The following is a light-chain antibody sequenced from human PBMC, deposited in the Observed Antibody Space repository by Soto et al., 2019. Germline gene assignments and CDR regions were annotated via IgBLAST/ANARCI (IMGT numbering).Light chain of an antibody. CDR1: QSISSW. CDR3: QQYNSYPLT. Sequence: DIQMTQSPSTLSSSVGDRVTITCRASQSISSWLAWYQQKPGKAPRLLIYKASSLASGVPPRFSGSGSGTAFTLPIISLQPDDVSAYYCQQYNSYPLTFGGGTKVEIK. V-gene: IGKV1-5*03. CDR2: KAS. J-gene: IGKJ4*01.